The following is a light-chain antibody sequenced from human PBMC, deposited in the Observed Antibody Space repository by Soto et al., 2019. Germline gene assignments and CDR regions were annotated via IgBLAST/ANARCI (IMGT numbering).Light chain of an antibody. J-gene: IGLJ1*01. CDR2: EVS. CDR3: SSYTTSNTPLYV. CDR1: SSDTAGYNY. Sequence: QSVLTQPASVSGSPGQSITISCTGTSSDTAGYNYVSWYQQHPGKAPKPMIYEVSNRPSGVSNRFSGSQSGNTASLTISGLQAEDEANYYCSSYTTSNTPLYVFGTGTKLTVL. V-gene: IGLV2-14*01.